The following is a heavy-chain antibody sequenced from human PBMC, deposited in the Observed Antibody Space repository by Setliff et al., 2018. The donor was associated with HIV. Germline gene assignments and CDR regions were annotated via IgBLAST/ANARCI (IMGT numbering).Heavy chain of an antibody. CDR2: IYTTGST. Sequence: PSETLSLTCTVSGGSITSGSDYWSWIRQPAGKGLEWIGRIYTTGSTNYNPSLKSRATISVDTSENQFSLKLSSVTAADTAVYYCARSRNSYVGGFDFWGQGTQVTVSS. J-gene: IGHJ4*02. D-gene: IGHD3-16*01. V-gene: IGHV4-61*02. CDR1: GGSITSGSDY. CDR3: ARSRNSYVGGFDF.